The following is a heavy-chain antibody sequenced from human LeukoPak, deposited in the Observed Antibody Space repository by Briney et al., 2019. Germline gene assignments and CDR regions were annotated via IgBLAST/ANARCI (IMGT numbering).Heavy chain of an antibody. CDR3: ARVVVIGVVMPFYGMDV. V-gene: IGHV3-7*03. J-gene: IGHJ6*02. CDR1: GFSFSSYW. D-gene: IGHD3-3*01. Sequence: GGSLRLSCAASGFSFSSYWMSWVRQVPGKGLEWVGNINHNGGEKYYVDSVKGRFTISRDNAKNSLYPQISGLRGEDSALYYCARVVVIGVVMPFYGMDVWGQGTTVSVSS. CDR2: INHNGGEK.